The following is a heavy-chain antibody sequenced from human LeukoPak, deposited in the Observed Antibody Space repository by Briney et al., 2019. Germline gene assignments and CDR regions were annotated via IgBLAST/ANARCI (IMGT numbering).Heavy chain of an antibody. J-gene: IGHJ4*02. CDR3: VKGRISEDGLDF. V-gene: IGHV3-23*01. CDR2: ISSSGNT. D-gene: IGHD6-13*01. CDR1: GFTFSRSA. Sequence: GGSLRLSCAASGFTFSRSAMTWVRQTPGKGLDWVSSISSSGNTYYADSVKGRFTISRDNSKNMLYLQMNSLRAEDTAIYYCVKGRISEDGLDFWGQGTLVTVSS.